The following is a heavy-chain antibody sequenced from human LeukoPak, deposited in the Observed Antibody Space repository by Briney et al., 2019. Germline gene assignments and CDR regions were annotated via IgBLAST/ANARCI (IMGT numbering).Heavy chain of an antibody. J-gene: IGHJ4*02. Sequence: GGSLRLSCAASGFTFSSYAMSWVRQARGKGLEGVSAISGSGGSTYYADSVKGRFTISRDNSKNTLYLQMNSLRAEDTAVYYCAKVTDAPMVRGVHFDYWGQGTLVTVSS. CDR1: GFTFSSYA. D-gene: IGHD3-10*01. CDR3: AKVTDAPMVRGVHFDY. V-gene: IGHV3-23*01. CDR2: ISGSGGST.